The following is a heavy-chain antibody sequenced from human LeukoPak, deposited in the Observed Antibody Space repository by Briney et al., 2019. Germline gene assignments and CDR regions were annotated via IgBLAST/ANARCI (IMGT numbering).Heavy chain of an antibody. CDR2: INPSGGST. Sequence: ASVKVSCKASGYTFTSYYMHWVRQAPGQGLEWMGIINPSGGSTSYAQKLQGRVTMTRDTSTSTVYMELSSLRSKDTAVYYCARMYYYGSGSYYPYYFDYWGQGTLVTVSS. J-gene: IGHJ4*02. D-gene: IGHD3-10*01. CDR3: ARMYYYGSGSYYPYYFDY. CDR1: GYTFTSYY. V-gene: IGHV1-46*04.